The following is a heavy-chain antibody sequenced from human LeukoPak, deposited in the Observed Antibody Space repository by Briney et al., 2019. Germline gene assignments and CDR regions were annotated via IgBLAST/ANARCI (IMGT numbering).Heavy chain of an antibody. J-gene: IGHJ4*02. V-gene: IGHV4-34*01. Sequence: SETLPLTCAVYGGSFSGYYWSWIRQPPGKGLEWIGEINHSGSTNYNPSLKSRVTISVDTSKNQFSLKLSSVTAADTAVYYCAASWKWSHYFDYWGQGTLVTVSS. D-gene: IGHD2-15*01. CDR1: GGSFSGYY. CDR2: INHSGST. CDR3: AASWKWSHYFDY.